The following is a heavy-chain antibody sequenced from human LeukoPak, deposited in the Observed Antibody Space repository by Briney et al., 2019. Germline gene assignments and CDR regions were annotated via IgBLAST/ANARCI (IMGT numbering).Heavy chain of an antibody. J-gene: IGHJ4*02. CDR1: GFTFSSYA. CDR3: AKDHLWFGELSPD. V-gene: IGHV3-23*01. CDR2: ISGSGGST. Sequence: GGSLRLSCAASGFTFSSYAMSWVRQAPGKGLEWVSAISGSGGSTYYADSVKDRFTISRDNSKNTLYLQMNSLRAEDTAVYYCAKDHLWFGELSPDWGQGTLVTVSS. D-gene: IGHD3-10*01.